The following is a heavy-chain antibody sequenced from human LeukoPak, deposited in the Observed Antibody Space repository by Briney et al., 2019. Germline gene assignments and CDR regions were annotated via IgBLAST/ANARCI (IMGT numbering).Heavy chain of an antibody. D-gene: IGHD3-22*01. Sequence: PGGSLRLSCAASGFTFSSYSMNWVRQAPGKGLEWVSSISSSSSYIYYADSVKGRFTISRDNAKNSLYLQMNSLRAEDTAVYYRARGQVSYYYDSSGYYSTPLDYWGQGTLVTVSS. CDR3: ARGQVSYYYDSSGYYSTPLDY. V-gene: IGHV3-21*01. J-gene: IGHJ4*02. CDR2: ISSSSSYI. CDR1: GFTFSSYS.